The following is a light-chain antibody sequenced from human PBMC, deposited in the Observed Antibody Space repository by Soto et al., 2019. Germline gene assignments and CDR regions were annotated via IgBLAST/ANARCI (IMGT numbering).Light chain of an antibody. CDR1: SSDIGGSND. CDR3: SSYTTFSTPHVV. V-gene: IGLV2-14*01. J-gene: IGLJ2*01. CDR2: DVN. Sequence: QSALTQPASVSGSPGQPITISCTGTSSDIGGSNDVSWYQQHPGKAPKLIIYDVNNRPSGVSNRFSGSKSGNTAFLTISGPQAEDEDEYYCSSYTTFSTPHVVFGGGTQLTVL.